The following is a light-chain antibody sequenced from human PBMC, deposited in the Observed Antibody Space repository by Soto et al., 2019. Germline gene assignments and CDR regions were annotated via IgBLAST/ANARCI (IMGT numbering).Light chain of an antibody. V-gene: IGKV1-12*01. Sequence: DIQMTQSPSSVSASVGDRVTITCRASQRSGAGIVWYQQKSGKAPKALIYGTSLLRSGVPSRVSGSGSGTEFTLTISSLQPEDFATYYCQQDTSFPPVRAFGGGTKVDNK. CDR1: QRSGAG. J-gene: IGKJ4*01. CDR2: GTS. CDR3: QQDTSFPPVRA.